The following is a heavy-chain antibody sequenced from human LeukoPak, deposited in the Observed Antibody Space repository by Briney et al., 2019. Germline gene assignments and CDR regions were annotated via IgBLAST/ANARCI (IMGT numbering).Heavy chain of an antibody. CDR1: GGSISSYY. D-gene: IGHD1-26*01. CDR2: IYASGST. J-gene: IGHJ5*02. V-gene: IGHV4-4*07. CDR3: ARDPRGIVGANHNWFDP. Sequence: SETRSLTCTVSGGSISSYYWSWIRQPAGKGLEWIGRIYASGSTNYNPSLKSRVTMSVDTSKSQFSLKLISVTAADTAVYYCARDPRGIVGANHNWFDPWGQGTLVTVSS.